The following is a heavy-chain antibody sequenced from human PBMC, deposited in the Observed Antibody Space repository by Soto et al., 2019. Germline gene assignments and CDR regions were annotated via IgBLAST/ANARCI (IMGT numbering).Heavy chain of an antibody. CDR1: GFTFSSYA. CDR3: AKHQGGQYYDFWSGYPDYYYGMDV. Sequence: GGSLRLSCAASGFTFSSYAMSWVRQAPGKGLEWVSAISGSGGSTYYADSVKGRFTISRDNSKNTLYLQMNSLRAEDTAVYYCAKHQGGQYYDFWSGYPDYYYGMDVWGQGTTVTVSS. J-gene: IGHJ6*02. D-gene: IGHD3-3*01. V-gene: IGHV3-23*01. CDR2: ISGSGGST.